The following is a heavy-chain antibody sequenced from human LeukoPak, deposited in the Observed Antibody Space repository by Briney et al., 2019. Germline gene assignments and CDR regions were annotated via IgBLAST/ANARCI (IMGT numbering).Heavy chain of an antibody. Sequence: PGGSLRLSCAASGFTFSSYAMSWVRQAPGKGLEWVSSISDSGGDTFYADSVKGRFTISRDTSKNTLYLQMNSLRAEDTAVYYCAKGGGIFDYWGQGTLVTVSS. V-gene: IGHV3-23*01. CDR3: AKGGGIFDY. CDR2: ISDSGGDT. CDR1: GFTFSSYA. J-gene: IGHJ4*02. D-gene: IGHD3-16*01.